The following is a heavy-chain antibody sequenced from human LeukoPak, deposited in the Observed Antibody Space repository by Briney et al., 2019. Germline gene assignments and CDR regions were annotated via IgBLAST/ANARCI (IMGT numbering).Heavy chain of an antibody. V-gene: IGHV3-30-3*01. CDR2: ISYDGSNK. Sequence: GGSLRLSCAASGFTFSSYAMHWVRQAPGRGLEWVAVISYDGSNKYYADSVKCRFTISRDNSKNTLYLQMNSLRAEDTAVYYCARERLGYCSGGSCPHYFDYWGQGTLVTVSS. J-gene: IGHJ4*02. CDR3: ARERLGYCSGGSCPHYFDY. D-gene: IGHD2-15*01. CDR1: GFTFSSYA.